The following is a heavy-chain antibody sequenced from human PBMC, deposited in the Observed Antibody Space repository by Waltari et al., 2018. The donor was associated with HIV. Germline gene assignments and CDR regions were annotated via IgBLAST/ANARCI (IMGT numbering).Heavy chain of an antibody. CDR1: GFTFSSYA. CDR3: AREAYYDSGGYYRQGGMDV. V-gene: IGHV3-30*04. CDR2: ISYDGSNK. Sequence: AASGFTFSSYAMHWVRQAPGKGLEWVAVISYDGSNKYYADSVKGRVTISRDNSKNTLYLQMNSLRAEDTAVYYCAREAYYDSGGYYRQGGMDVWGQWTTVTVSS. D-gene: IGHD3-22*01. J-gene: IGHJ6*02.